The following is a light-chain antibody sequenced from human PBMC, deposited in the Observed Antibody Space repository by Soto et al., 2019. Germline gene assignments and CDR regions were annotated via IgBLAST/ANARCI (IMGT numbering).Light chain of an antibody. CDR1: QSVSSSY. J-gene: IGKJ4*01. CDR2: GAS. CDR3: EQYGSSPPGLT. Sequence: EIVLTQSPGTLSLSPGERATLSCRASQSVSSSYLAWYQQKPGQAPMLLIYGASSRATRIPDTFSGSGSGTDFTLTISRLEPEEFAVYYCEQYGSSPPGLTFGGGTKVEIK. V-gene: IGKV3-20*01.